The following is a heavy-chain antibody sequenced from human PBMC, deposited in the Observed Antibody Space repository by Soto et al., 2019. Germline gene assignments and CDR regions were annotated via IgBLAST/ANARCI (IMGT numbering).Heavy chain of an antibody. CDR1: GFSFSSYA. V-gene: IGHV3-30-3*01. D-gene: IGHD3-3*01. CDR2: ISYGGTNK. CDR3: ASAGGGAINLIFFFDY. Sequence: QVQLVESGGGVVQPGRSLRLSCAASGFSFSSYAMHWVRQAPGKGLEWVAAISYGGTNKYYADSVKGQFTISRDNSENTPYLQTNSLRPEDTAVFYCASAGGGAINLIFFFDYWGLGTLVTVSS. J-gene: IGHJ4*02.